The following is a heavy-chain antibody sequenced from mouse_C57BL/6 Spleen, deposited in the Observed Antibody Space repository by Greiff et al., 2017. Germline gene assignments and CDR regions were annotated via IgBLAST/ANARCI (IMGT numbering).Heavy chain of an antibody. V-gene: IGHV1-62-2*01. J-gene: IGHJ3*01. CDR2: FYPGSGSI. Sequence: VHLVESGAELVKPGASVKLSCKASGYTFTEYTIHWVKQRSGQGLEWIGWFYPGSGSIKDNEKFKDKATLTADKSSSTVDMEISRLTSEDSAVDFCARHEGELGFAYWGQGTLVTVSA. D-gene: IGHD4-1*01. CDR3: ARHEGELGFAY. CDR1: GYTFTEYT.